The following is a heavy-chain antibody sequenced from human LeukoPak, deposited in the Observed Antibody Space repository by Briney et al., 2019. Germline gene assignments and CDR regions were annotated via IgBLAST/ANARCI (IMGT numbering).Heavy chain of an antibody. Sequence: ASVKVSCKTSGYTFIDYYLHWVRQAPGQGLEWMGWLNPNSGVTNYAQTFQGRVTMTRDTSMRTAYMELRRLRSDDTAVYYCARARMTTIGWFDPWGQGTLVTVAS. V-gene: IGHV1-2*02. CDR1: GYTFIDYY. D-gene: IGHD4-17*01. CDR2: LNPNSGVT. J-gene: IGHJ5*02. CDR3: ARARMTTIGWFDP.